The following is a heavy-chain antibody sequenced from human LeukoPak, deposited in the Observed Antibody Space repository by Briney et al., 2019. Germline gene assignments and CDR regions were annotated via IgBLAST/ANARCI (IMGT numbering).Heavy chain of an antibody. CDR2: IYHSGST. Sequence: SETLSLTSAVSGGSISSSNWWSWVRQPPGKGLEWIGEIYHSGSTNYNPSLKSRVTISVDKSKNQFSLKLSSVTAADTAVYYCAREDYYDSSGYFCHWGQGTLVTVSS. CDR1: GGSISSSNW. D-gene: IGHD3-22*01. J-gene: IGHJ4*02. V-gene: IGHV4-4*02. CDR3: AREDYYDSSGYFCH.